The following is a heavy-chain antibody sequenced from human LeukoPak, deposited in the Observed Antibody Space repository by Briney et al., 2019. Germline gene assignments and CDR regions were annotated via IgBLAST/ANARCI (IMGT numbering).Heavy chain of an antibody. V-gene: IGHV1-69*05. Sequence: SVKVSCKASGGTFSSYAISWVRQAPGQGLEWMGGIIPIFGTANYAQKFQGRVTITTDESTSTAYMELRSLRAEDTAVYYCARSQGIYSSGWYRGTNWYFDLWGRGTLVTVSS. D-gene: IGHD6-19*01. CDR2: IIPIFGTA. CDR1: GGTFSSYA. J-gene: IGHJ2*01. CDR3: ARSQGIYSSGWYRGTNWYFDL.